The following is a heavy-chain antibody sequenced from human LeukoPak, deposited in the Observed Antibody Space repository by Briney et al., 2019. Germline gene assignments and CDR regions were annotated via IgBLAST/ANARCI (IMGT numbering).Heavy chain of an antibody. J-gene: IGHJ4*02. CDR2: MFHSGNT. CDR3: TKVGYCDAGPCYFDS. CDR1: GYFISSGYY. V-gene: IGHV4-38-2*02. Sequence: SETLSLTCTVSGYFISSGYYWGWIRQSPGKGLEWIGTMFHSGNTYYNPSLNSRVTLSVDTSKNQFSLELNSVTAADTAVYYCTKVGYCDAGPCYFDSWGQGTLVTVSS. D-gene: IGHD2-15*01.